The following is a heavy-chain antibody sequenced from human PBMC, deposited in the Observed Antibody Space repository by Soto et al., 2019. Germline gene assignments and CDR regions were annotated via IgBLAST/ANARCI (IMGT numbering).Heavy chain of an antibody. CDR2: INAGNGNT. CDR1: GYSFNTYA. V-gene: IGHV1-3*01. D-gene: IGHD2-2*01. CDR3: ARDMGQHPVMMSYYYAMAA. J-gene: IGHJ6*02. Sequence: QVQLVQSGAEVKKPGASVKVSCKASGYSFNTYAMHWVRQAPGQRLEWLAWINAGNGNTKYSQKFQGSVTVTRDTSGSTAYMELSSLTYEETAVYYCARDMGQHPVMMSYYYAMAAWGQGTTVTVSS.